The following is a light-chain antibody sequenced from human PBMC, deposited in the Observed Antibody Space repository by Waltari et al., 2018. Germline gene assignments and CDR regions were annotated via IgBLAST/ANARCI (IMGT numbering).Light chain of an antibody. V-gene: IGKV1-17*01. Sequence: DIQMTQSPSSLSASAGDTVTITCRASQGISTYLNWYQQKPGKAPKRLIYSTSSLESGVPSRFSCSGSGTDFTLTISSLQPEDFATYYCLQYNSHPRTFGQGTKVEIK. CDR3: LQYNSHPRT. J-gene: IGKJ1*01. CDR2: STS. CDR1: QGISTY.